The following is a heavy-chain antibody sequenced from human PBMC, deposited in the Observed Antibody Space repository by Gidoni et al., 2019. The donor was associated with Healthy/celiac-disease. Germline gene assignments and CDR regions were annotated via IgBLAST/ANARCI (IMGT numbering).Heavy chain of an antibody. D-gene: IGHD6-6*01. Sequence: QVQLVQSGAEVKKPGASVKVSCKASGYTFTSYGISWVRQAPGQGLEWMGWISAYNGNTNYEQQLQGRVTMTTDTSTSTAYMELRSLRSDDTAVYYCARDLTIAARFSREEDFDYWGQGTLVTVSS. J-gene: IGHJ4*02. CDR3: ARDLTIAARFSREEDFDY. CDR2: ISAYNGNT. V-gene: IGHV1-18*01. CDR1: GYTFTSYG.